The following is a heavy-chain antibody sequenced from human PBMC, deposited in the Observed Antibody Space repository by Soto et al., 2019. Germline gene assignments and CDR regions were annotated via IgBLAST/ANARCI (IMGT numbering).Heavy chain of an antibody. J-gene: IGHJ4*02. CDR1: GFTFSSYA. D-gene: IGHD3-3*01. V-gene: IGHV3-23*01. CDR3: AKDFKGYDFWSGPIDY. Sequence: GGSLRLSCAASGFTFSSYAMSWVRQAPGKGLEWVSAISGSGGSTYYADSVKGRFTISRDNSKNTLYLQMNSLRAEDTAVYYCAKDFKGYDFWSGPIDYWGQGTLVTVSS. CDR2: ISGSGGST.